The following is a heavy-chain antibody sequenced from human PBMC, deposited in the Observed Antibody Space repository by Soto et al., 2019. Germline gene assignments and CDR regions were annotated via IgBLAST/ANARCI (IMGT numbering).Heavy chain of an antibody. Sequence: EVQLLESGGGLVQPGGSLRLSCVASGFTFKNYDMRWVRQAPGKGLEWVSGISGSGAITYYADSVRGRFTISRDNSKDTLYLQLDSLRADDTAIYSCAKDRQFRSYYESAGHYNNWGQGTLVTVSS. V-gene: IGHV3-23*01. CDR3: AKDRQFRSYYESAGHYNN. CDR2: ISGSGAIT. J-gene: IGHJ4*02. D-gene: IGHD3-10*01. CDR1: GFTFKNYD.